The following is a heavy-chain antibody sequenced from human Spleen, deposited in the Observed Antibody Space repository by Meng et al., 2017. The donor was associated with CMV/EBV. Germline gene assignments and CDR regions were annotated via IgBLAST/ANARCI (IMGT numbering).Heavy chain of an antibody. D-gene: IGHD1-26*01. J-gene: IGHJ4*02. Sequence: GGSLRLSCAASGFTFSSYAMSWVRQAPGKGLEWVSYISSSSSTIYYADSVKGRFTISRDNAKNSLYLQMNSLRAEDTAVYYCARVGYSGSYGLWGQGTLVTVSS. CDR2: ISSSSSTI. CDR1: GFTFSSYA. CDR3: ARVGYSGSYGL. V-gene: IGHV3-48*04.